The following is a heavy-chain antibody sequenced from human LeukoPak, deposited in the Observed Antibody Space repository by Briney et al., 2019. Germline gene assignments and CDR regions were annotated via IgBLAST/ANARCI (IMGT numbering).Heavy chain of an antibody. CDR1: GFTFSSYW. CDR3: AGGDYEHQAY. CDR2: INSDGSST. J-gene: IGHJ4*02. V-gene: IGHV3-74*01. D-gene: IGHD4-17*01. Sequence: GGSLRLSCAASGFTFSSYWMHWVRQAPGKGLVWASRINSDGSSTIYADSVKGRFTISRDNAKNTLYLQMNSLRAEDTAVYYCAGGDYEHQAYWGQGTLVTVSS.